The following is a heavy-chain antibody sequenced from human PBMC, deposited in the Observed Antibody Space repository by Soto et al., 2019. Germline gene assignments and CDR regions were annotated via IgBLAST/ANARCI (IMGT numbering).Heavy chain of an antibody. V-gene: IGHV3-23*01. CDR2: LSFSSSNT. CDR3: AKAHPFYDFWSGSKPLDY. J-gene: IGHJ4*02. D-gene: IGHD3-3*01. Sequence: GGSLRLSCAGSGFIFHLYAMSWVRQAPGKGLEWVSTLSFSSSNTYYADSVKGRFTISRDNSKNALYLQMHDLRPEDTALYYCAKAHPFYDFWSGSKPLDYWGQGTLVTVSS. CDR1: GFIFHLYA.